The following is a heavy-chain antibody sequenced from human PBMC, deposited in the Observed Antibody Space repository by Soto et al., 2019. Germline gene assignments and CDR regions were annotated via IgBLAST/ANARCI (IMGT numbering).Heavy chain of an antibody. CDR3: AREGRGKKAGYNGLVSLGY. V-gene: IGHV1-69*06. D-gene: IGHD2-2*02. CDR1: GSRFSNYV. Sequence: QVQLVQSGAEVKTPGSSLKVSCKVSGSRFSNYVISWVRQAPGHGLEWLGRIIPIFNSTKYAQNFQGRVTITAVKSTSTASLELSSLRSDDTAVYFCAREGRGKKAGYNGLVSLGYWGQGTLVTVSS. CDR2: IIPIFNST. J-gene: IGHJ4*02.